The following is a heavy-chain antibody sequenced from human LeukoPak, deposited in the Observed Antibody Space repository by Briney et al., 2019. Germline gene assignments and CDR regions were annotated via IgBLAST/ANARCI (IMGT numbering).Heavy chain of an antibody. CDR1: GFTFSNYG. V-gene: IGHV3-33*01. Sequence: GGSLRLSCAASGFTFSNYGMHWVRQAPGKGLEWVAVIWYDGSNKYYADSVKGRFTISRDNSKNTLYLQMNSLRAEDTAVYYCARDRGLVTLATLDYWGQGTLVTVSS. CDR2: IWYDGSNK. CDR3: ARDRGLVTLATLDY. D-gene: IGHD3-9*01. J-gene: IGHJ4*02.